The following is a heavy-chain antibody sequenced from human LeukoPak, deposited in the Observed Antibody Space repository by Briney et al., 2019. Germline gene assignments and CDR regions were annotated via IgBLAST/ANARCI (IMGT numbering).Heavy chain of an antibody. CDR2: ISSSSSYI. CDR3: ARDYYGDYYFDF. CDR1: GFTFTSYT. D-gene: IGHD4-17*01. J-gene: IGHJ4*02. V-gene: IGHV3-21*01. Sequence: GGSLRLSCAASGFTFTSYTMNWVRQAPGKGLEWVSSISSSSSYIYYADSVKGRFTIFRDNAKNSLYLQMDSLRAEDTAVYYCARDYYGDYYFDFWGQGTLVTVSS.